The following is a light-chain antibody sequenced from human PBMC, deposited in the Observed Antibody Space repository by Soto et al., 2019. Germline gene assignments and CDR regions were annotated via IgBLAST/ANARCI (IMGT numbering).Light chain of an antibody. J-gene: IGKJ5*01. Sequence: EIVLTQSQATLSLSPGERATLSCRASQSVSSYLAWYQQRPGQAPRLLIYGASNRATGIPARFSGSGSGTDFTLTVSSLEAEDFAVYYCQQRTDWPITFGQGTRLEIK. V-gene: IGKV3-11*01. CDR3: QQRTDWPIT. CDR2: GAS. CDR1: QSVSSY.